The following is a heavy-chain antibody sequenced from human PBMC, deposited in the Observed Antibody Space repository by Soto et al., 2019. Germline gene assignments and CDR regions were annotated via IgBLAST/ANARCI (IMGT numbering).Heavy chain of an antibody. CDR2: ISYDGSNK. D-gene: IGHD2-2*01. CDR1: GFTFSSYA. J-gene: IGHJ5*02. CDR3: AREAGGRYCSSTSCPGWFDP. Sequence: QVQLVESGGGVVQPGRSLRLSCAASGFTFSSYAMHWVRQAPGKGLEWVAVISYDGSNKYYADSVKGRFTISRDNSKNTLYLQRNSLRAEDTAVYYCAREAGGRYCSSTSCPGWFDPWGQGTLVTVSS. V-gene: IGHV3-30-3*01.